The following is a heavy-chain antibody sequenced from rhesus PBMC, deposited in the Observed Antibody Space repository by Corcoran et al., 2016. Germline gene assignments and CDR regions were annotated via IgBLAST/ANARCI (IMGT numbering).Heavy chain of an antibody. CDR3: TRASRGGYFDF. J-gene: IGHJ4*01. V-gene: IGHV1-180*01. CDR2: ISPYNRNT. Sequence: QVQLVQSGGDIKQPGASVKLSCNPSGSSFTSYYIHWVRQASGQGLEWIGLISPYNRNTAYAPNLQGSVTITTDSSTSTAYIELKSLRSEDTAVYYCTRASRGGYFDFWGQGVLVTVSS. D-gene: IGHD3-9*01. CDR1: GSSFTSYY.